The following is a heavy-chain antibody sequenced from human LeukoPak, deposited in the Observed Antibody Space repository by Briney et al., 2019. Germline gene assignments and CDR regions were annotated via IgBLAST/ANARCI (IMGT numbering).Heavy chain of an antibody. CDR1: GFTFSSYA. V-gene: IGHV3-23*01. Sequence: GGSLRLSCAASGFTFSSYAMSWVRQAPGKGLEWVSAISGSGGSTYYADSVKGRFTISRDNSKNTLYLQMNSLRAEDTAVYYCAKDARYGSGSFDYFDYWGQGTLVTVSS. CDR2: ISGSGGST. J-gene: IGHJ4*02. D-gene: IGHD3-10*01. CDR3: AKDARYGSGSFDYFDY.